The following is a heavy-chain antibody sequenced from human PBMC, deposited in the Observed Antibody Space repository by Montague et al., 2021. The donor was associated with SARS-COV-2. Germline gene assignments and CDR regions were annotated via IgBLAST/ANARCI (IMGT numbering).Heavy chain of an antibody. CDR1: DGSFSGYY. J-gene: IGHJ6*02. D-gene: IGHD1-14*01. CDR3: GRGRKVVPWFRYYDMDV. CDR2: ISHGGTT. Sequence: SETLSLTCAVYDGSFSGYYWNWIRQPPGKGLEWIGEISHGGTTNYNPSLKGRATISLDKSKSQFSLKLTSVTAADTAIYYCGRGRKVVPWFRYYDMDVWGQGTTATVSS. V-gene: IGHV4-34*01.